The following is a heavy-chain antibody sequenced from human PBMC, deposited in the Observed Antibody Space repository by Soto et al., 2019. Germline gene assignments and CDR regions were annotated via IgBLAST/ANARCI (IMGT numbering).Heavy chain of an antibody. J-gene: IGHJ5*02. CDR3: ARDYGDYMRWFDP. V-gene: IGHV4-31*03. D-gene: IGHD4-17*01. CDR2: IYYSGST. Sequence: SETXSLTCTVSGGSISSGGYYWSWIRQHPGKGLEWIGYIYYSGSTYYNPSLKSRVTISVDTSKNQFSLKLSSVTAADTAVYYCARDYGDYMRWFDPWGQGTLVTVSS. CDR1: GGSISSGGYY.